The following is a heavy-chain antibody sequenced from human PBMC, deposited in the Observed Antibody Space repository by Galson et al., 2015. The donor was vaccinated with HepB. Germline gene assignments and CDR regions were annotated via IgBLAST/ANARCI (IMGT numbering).Heavy chain of an antibody. Sequence: SLRLSCAASGFTFSSYSMNWVRQAPGKGLEWVSYISSSSSTIYYADSVKGRFTISRDNAKNSLYLQMNSLRAEDTAVYYCAMAGYGTPFDYWGQGTLVTVSS. D-gene: IGHD5-18*01. CDR3: AMAGYGTPFDY. CDR1: GFTFSSYS. V-gene: IGHV3-48*01. CDR2: ISSSSSTI. J-gene: IGHJ4*02.